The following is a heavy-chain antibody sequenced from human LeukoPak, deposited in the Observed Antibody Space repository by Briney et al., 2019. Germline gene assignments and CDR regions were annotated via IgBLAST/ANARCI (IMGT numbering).Heavy chain of an antibody. J-gene: IGHJ4*02. D-gene: IGHD3-10*01. Sequence: GGSLRLSCAASAITFSTYAMSWVRQAPGKGLECVSVISGGAGSTYYADSVKGRFTISRDNSKNTLYLQMNSLRAEDTAVYYCAKGFDHGSRVYWGQGTLVTVSS. CDR2: ISGGAGST. CDR1: AITFSTYA. V-gene: IGHV3-23*01. CDR3: AKGFDHGSRVY.